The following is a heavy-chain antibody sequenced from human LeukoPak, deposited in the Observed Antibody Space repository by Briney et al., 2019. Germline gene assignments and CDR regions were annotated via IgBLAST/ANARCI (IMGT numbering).Heavy chain of an antibody. D-gene: IGHD6-6*01. Sequence: GASVKVSCKASGGTFSSYAISWVRQAPGQGLEWMGWLGPTSSRAGSAQKFQGRVTFTRDTSISTVYMELSSLTSEDTAVYYCARARYSSSFYWGPYFDYWGQGTLVTVSS. CDR2: LGPTSSRA. V-gene: IGHV1-8*03. CDR3: ARARYSSSFYWGPYFDY. J-gene: IGHJ4*02. CDR1: GGTFSSYA.